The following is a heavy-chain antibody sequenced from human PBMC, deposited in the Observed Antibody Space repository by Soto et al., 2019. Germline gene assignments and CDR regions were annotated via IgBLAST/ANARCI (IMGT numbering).Heavy chain of an antibody. CDR2: IIPILGIA. J-gene: IGHJ4*02. CDR1: GGTFSSYT. Sequence: SVKVSCKASGGTFSSYTISWVRQAPGQGLEWMGRIIPILGIANYAQKFQGRVTITADKPTSTAYMELSSLRSEDTAVYYCAIPSGSTGWSYLFDYWGQGTLVTVSS. CDR3: AIPSGSTGWSYLFDY. V-gene: IGHV1-69*02. D-gene: IGHD6-19*01.